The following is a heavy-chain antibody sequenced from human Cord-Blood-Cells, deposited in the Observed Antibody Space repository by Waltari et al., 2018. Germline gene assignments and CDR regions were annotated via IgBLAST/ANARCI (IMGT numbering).Heavy chain of an antibody. V-gene: IGHV4-34*01. CDR1: GGSFSGYY. D-gene: IGHD2-2*01. CDR2: INHSGST. CDR3: ARGGGADCSSTSCYVDY. Sequence: QVQLQQWGAGLLKPSETLSLTCAVYGGSFSGYYWSWIRQPPGKGLEWIGEINHSGSTNYNPSLKSRVTISVDTSKNQFSLKLSSVTVADTAVYYCARGGGADCSSTSCYVDYWGQGTLVTVSS. J-gene: IGHJ4*02.